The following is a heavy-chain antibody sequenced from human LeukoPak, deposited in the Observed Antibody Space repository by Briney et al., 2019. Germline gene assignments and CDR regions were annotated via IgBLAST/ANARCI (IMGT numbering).Heavy chain of an antibody. Sequence: GRSLTLSCAASGFTFNVYAMHWVRQAPGKGLEWVAVISYDGSYKDYADSVKGRFTISRDNSKNTLYLQMNSLRAEDTAVYYCARDRWLGLTDMWGQGTMVTVSS. J-gene: IGHJ3*02. V-gene: IGHV3-30-3*01. CDR2: ISYDGSYK. D-gene: IGHD5-12*01. CDR1: GFTFNVYA. CDR3: ARDRWLGLTDM.